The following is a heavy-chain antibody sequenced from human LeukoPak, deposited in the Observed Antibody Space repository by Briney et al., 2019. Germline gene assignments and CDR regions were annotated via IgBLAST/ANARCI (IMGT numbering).Heavy chain of an antibody. D-gene: IGHD3-10*01. Sequence: PSETLSLTCAVYGGSFSGYYWSWIRQPPGKGLEWSGEINHSGSTNYNPSLKSRVTISVDTSKNQFSLKLSSVTAADTAVYYCARVRGVGRYYYYGMDVWGQGTTVTVSS. CDR3: ARVRGVGRYYYYGMDV. J-gene: IGHJ6*02. V-gene: IGHV4-34*01. CDR1: GGSFSGYY. CDR2: INHSGST.